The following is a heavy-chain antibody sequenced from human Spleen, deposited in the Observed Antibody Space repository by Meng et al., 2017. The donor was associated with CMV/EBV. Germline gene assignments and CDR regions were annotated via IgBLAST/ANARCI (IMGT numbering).Heavy chain of an antibody. Sequence: GESLKISCAVSGFTLSSNWMHWVRQVPGKGLVWVSRIDDTGTGTSYADSVKGRFTISRDIAKNTVYLQMNSLRAEDTALYYCARVSISSSWFFDYWGQGTLVTVSS. CDR1: GFTLSSNW. V-gene: IGHV3-74*01. D-gene: IGHD6-13*01. J-gene: IGHJ4*02. CDR2: IDDTGTGT. CDR3: ARVSISSSWFFDY.